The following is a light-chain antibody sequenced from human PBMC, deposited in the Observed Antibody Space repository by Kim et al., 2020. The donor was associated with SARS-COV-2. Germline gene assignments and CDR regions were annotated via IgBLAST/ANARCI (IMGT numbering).Light chain of an antibody. CDR1: RLGDRH. V-gene: IGLV3-1*01. CDR3: QAWDSTTV. J-gene: IGLJ2*01. Sequence: VSGSQGQTASITCSGDRLGDRHVCWYQQKSGQSPVLVIYEDKKRPSGIPDRFSGFNSGNTATLTISETQAMDEADYFCQAWDSTTVFGGGTQLTVL. CDR2: EDK.